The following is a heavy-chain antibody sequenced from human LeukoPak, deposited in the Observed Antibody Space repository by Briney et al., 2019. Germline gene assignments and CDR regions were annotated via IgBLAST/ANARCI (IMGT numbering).Heavy chain of an antibody. J-gene: IGHJ3*01. Sequence: GGSLRLSCSASGFTFNRFYLHWVRQAPGKGLEWVSVIRSGGSTVYADSVKGRFTISRDNSKNTLYLQLNSLRAEDTAVYYCAREGSGRTAYNDGLDVWGQGTMVTVSS. CDR2: IRSGGST. V-gene: IGHV3-53*01. D-gene: IGHD3-10*01. CDR3: AREGSGRTAYNDGLDV. CDR1: GFTFNRFY.